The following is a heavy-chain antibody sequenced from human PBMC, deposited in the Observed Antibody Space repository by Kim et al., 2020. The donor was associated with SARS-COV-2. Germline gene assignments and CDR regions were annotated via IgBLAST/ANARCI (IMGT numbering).Heavy chain of an antibody. J-gene: IGHJ4*02. CDR3: AKDMKGSSSWYYFDY. D-gene: IGHD6-13*01. Sequence: GGSLRLSCAASGFTFDDYAMHWVRQAPGKGLEWVSGISRNSGTIGYADSVKGRFTISRDNTKNSLFLQMNSLRAEDTALYYCAKDMKGSSSWYYFDYWGQGTLVTVSS. CDR1: GFTFDDYA. V-gene: IGHV3-9*01. CDR2: ISRNSGTI.